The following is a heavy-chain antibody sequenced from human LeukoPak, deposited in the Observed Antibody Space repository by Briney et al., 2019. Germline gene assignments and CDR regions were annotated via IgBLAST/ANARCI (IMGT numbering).Heavy chain of an antibody. CDR3: ARVDTVMAYYFDL. CDR1: GFTVSTNF. V-gene: IGHV3-53*04. J-gene: IGHJ4*02. D-gene: IGHD5-18*01. Sequence: GGSLRLSCAASGFTVSTNFMTWVRQAPGKGLEWVSTIYSGGTTYYADSVMGRFTISRHNSRDTLYLQMNSLRAEDTAVYYCARVDTVMAYYFDLWGQGTLVTVSS. CDR2: IYSGGTT.